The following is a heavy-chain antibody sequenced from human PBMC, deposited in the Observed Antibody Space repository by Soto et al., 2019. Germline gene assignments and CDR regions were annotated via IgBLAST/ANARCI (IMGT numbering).Heavy chain of an antibody. CDR2: ISGSGGST. D-gene: IGHD3-10*01. CDR1: GFTFSSYA. J-gene: IGHJ5*02. CDR3: AKTPMVRGVIRWFDP. Sequence: GGSLRLSCAASGFTFSSYAMSWVRQAPGKGLEWVSAISGSGGSTYYADSVKGRFTISRDNSKNTLYLQMNSLRAEDTAVYYCAKTPMVRGVIRWFDPWGQGTLVTVSS. V-gene: IGHV3-23*01.